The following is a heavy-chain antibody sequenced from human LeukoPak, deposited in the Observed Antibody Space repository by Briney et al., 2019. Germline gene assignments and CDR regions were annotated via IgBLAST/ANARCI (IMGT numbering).Heavy chain of an antibody. Sequence: PGGSLRLSCAASGFSFSSEPMNWVRQAPGKGLEWVSHIRSSSVTITYADSVKGRFTISRDNAKNSLYLQMNSLRDEDTAVYYCARDRDWAFDYWGQGTLVTVSS. D-gene: IGHD2-21*02. CDR1: GFSFSSEP. V-gene: IGHV3-48*02. J-gene: IGHJ4*02. CDR2: IRSSSVTI. CDR3: ARDRDWAFDY.